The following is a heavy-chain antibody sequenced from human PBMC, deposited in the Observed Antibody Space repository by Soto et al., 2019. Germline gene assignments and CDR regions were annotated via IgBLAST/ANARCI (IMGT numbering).Heavy chain of an antibody. CDR3: ARDSQYSTDWQRFDS. J-gene: IGHJ4*02. V-gene: IGHV1-18*01. D-gene: IGHD6-6*01. CDR1: GYTFTNYA. CDR2: VNTYNGNP. Sequence: QVRLVQSGVEVKKPGASVKVSCKASGYTFTNYAISWVRQAPGRGLEWMGWVNTYNGNPNYAQIFQGRVTMTTDTSTGTAYMELRSLKSDDSAVYYCARDSQYSTDWQRFDSWGQGTLVTVS.